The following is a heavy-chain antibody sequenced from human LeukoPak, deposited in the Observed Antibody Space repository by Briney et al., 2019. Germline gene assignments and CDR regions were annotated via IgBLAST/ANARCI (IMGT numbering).Heavy chain of an antibody. CDR2: IKYDGKSR. V-gene: IGHV3-30*02. CDR1: GFIFSNYG. Sequence: GGSLRLSCAASGFIFSNYGMHWVRQAPGKGLEWVAFIKYDGKSRYYVDSVKGRFTISRDISKSTLYLQMNSLRTEDTAVYYCAKDVEDTLDYWGQGTLVTVSS. D-gene: IGHD5-18*01. CDR3: AKDVEDTLDY. J-gene: IGHJ4*02.